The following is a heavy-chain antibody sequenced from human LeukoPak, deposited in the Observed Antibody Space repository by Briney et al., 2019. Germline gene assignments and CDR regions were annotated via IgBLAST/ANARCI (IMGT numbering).Heavy chain of an antibody. J-gene: IGHJ4*02. CDR2: INPNSGGT. CDR1: GYTFTGYY. D-gene: IGHD3-10*01. CDR3: ARETITMVRGVTLFDY. V-gene: IGHV1-2*02. Sequence: ASVKVSCKASGYTFTGYYMHWVRQAPGQGLEWMGWINPNSGGTNYAQKFQGRVTMTRDTSISTAYMELSRLRSDDTAVYYCARETITMVRGVTLFDYWGQGTLVTVSS.